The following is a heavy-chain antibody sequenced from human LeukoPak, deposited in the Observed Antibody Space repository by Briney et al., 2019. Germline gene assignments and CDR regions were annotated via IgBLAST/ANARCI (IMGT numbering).Heavy chain of an antibody. CDR3: AHPLEVQWLVAFDY. V-gene: IGHV2-5*01. CDR2: IYWSDDI. J-gene: IGHJ4*02. CDR1: GFSLTTSGVA. D-gene: IGHD6-19*01. Sequence: SGPTLVNPTQTLTLTSTFSGFSLTTSGVAVGWICQPPGKALEWLALIYWSDDIRYSSSLRSRLTITKDTSKNQVILTLTNVDAMDTATYYCAHPLEVQWLVAFDYWGQGTLVTVSS.